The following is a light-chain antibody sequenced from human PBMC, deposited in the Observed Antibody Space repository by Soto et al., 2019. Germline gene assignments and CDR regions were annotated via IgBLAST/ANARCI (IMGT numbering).Light chain of an antibody. CDR2: GAS. V-gene: IGKV3-15*01. CDR1: QSVSSK. CDR3: QQYNSWPPWT. Sequence: EIVMTQSPVTLSVSPGERATLSCRDSQSVSSKLAWYQQKPGQAPRLLIYGASTRATDIPGRFSGSGSGTEFTLTISSLQSEDFAVYYCQQYNSWPPWTFGQGTK. J-gene: IGKJ1*01.